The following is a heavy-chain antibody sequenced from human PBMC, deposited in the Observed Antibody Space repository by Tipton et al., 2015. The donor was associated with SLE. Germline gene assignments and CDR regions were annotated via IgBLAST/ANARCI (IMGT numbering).Heavy chain of an antibody. CDR2: ISYSGSP. CDR1: TFSRYW. J-gene: IGHJ3*02. D-gene: IGHD1-26*01. CDR3: ARTLGAIAHTVYDAFDI. Sequence: TFSRYWMSWVRQPPGKGLEWIGSISYSGSPYYNPSLKSRVTISVDTSKNQFSLRLSSVTAADTAVYYCARTLGAIAHTVYDAFDIWGQGKMVTVSS. V-gene: IGHV4-39*07.